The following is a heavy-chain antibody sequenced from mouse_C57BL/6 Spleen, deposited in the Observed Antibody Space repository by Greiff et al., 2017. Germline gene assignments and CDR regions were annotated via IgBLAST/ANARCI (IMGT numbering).Heavy chain of an antibody. CDR1: GYSFTDYN. CDR3: ARLITTDYYAMDD. Sequence: VQLQQSGPELVKPGASVKISCKASGYSFTDYNMNWVKQSNGKSLEWIGVINPNYGTTSYNQKFKGKATLTVAQSSSTAYMQLNSLTSDDSAVYYCARLITTDYYAMDDWGQGTSVTVSS. V-gene: IGHV1-39*01. J-gene: IGHJ4*01. D-gene: IGHD1-1*01. CDR2: INPNYGTT.